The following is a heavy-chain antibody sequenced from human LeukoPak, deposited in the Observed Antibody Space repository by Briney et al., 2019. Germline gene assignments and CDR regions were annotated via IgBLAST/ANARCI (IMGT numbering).Heavy chain of an antibody. CDR3: ARAVRGELLFDY. CDR2: ISGSGGST. D-gene: IGHD1-26*01. J-gene: IGHJ4*02. V-gene: IGHV3-23*01. CDR1: GFTFSSYA. Sequence: TGGSLRLSCAASGFTFSSYAMSWVRQAPGKGLEWVSAISGSGGSTYYADSVKGRFTISRDNSKNTLYLQMNSLRAEDTAVYYCARAVRGELLFDYWGQGTLVTVSS.